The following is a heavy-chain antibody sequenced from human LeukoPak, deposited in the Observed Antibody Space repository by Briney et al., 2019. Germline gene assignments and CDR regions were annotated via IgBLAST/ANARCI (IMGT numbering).Heavy chain of an antibody. CDR2: ISGSGGST. CDR1: GFTFSSYA. J-gene: IGHJ5*02. Sequence: GSLRLSCAASGFTFSSYAMSWVRQAPGKGLEWVSAISGSGGSTYYADSVKGRFTISRDNSKNTLYLQMNSLRAEDTAVYYCAKATQYSSGWYWFDPWGQGTLVTVSS. V-gene: IGHV3-23*01. D-gene: IGHD6-19*01. CDR3: AKATQYSSGWYWFDP.